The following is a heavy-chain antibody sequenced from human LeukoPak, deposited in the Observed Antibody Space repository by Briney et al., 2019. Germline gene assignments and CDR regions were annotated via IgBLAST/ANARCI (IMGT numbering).Heavy chain of an antibody. V-gene: IGHV4-59*01. Sequence: SETLSLTCAVYGGSFSGYYWSWIRQPPGKGLEWIGYIYYSGSTNYNPSLKSRVTISVDTSKNQFSLKLSSVTAAGTAVYYCARITYYYDSSGYWGLDAFDIWGQGTMVTVSS. CDR3: ARITYYYDSSGYWGLDAFDI. D-gene: IGHD3-22*01. CDR1: GGSFSGYY. CDR2: IYYSGST. J-gene: IGHJ3*02.